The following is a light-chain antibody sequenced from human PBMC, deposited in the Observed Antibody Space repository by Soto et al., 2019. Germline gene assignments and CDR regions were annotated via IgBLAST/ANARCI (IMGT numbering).Light chain of an antibody. CDR3: QQYNTYSSLT. J-gene: IGKJ4*01. CDR2: DAS. CDR1: QSISSW. V-gene: IGKV1-5*01. Sequence: DIQMTQSASPLSTSVGDRVTISCRASQSISSWLAWYQQKLGRAPRLLIYDASSLESGVPSRFSGSGYGTEFTLTISSLQPDDFATYYCQQYNTYSSLTFGGGTKV.